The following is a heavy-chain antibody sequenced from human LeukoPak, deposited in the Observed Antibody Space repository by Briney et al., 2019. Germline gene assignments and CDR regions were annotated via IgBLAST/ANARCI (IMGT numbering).Heavy chain of an antibody. CDR3: ARDNYYYYYMDV. CDR2: ITSTIKYI. J-gene: IGHJ6*03. CDR1: GITFSTYT. Sequence: VGSLRVSCAASGITFSTYTMNWVRQAPGKGLEWVSSITSTIKYIYYADSVKGRFTVSRDNAKNSLYLQMNSLRAEDTAVYYCARDNYYYYYMDVWGKGTTVTVS. V-gene: IGHV3-21*01.